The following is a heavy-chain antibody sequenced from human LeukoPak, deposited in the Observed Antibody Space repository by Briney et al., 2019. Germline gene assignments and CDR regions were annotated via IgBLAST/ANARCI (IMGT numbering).Heavy chain of an antibody. J-gene: IGHJ6*04. CDR2: INGGGSPI. Sequence: GGSLRLSCAASGFTFSRDSLNWVRQAPGKGLEWVSYINGGGSPIFYADSVRGRFTISKDNSKNTLSLQMNSLRAEDTAEYYCAKGLDYVLDVWGKGTTVTVSS. D-gene: IGHD3-10*02. CDR3: AKGLDYVLDV. CDR1: GFTFSRDS. V-gene: IGHV3-48*01.